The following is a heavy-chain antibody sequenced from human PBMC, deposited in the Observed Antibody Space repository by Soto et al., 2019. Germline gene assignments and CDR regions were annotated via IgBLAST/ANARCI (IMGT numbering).Heavy chain of an antibody. CDR3: CGAVIGYYFDY. V-gene: IGHV3-30*03. CDR1: GFTFSSYG. CDR2: ISYDGSKK. Sequence: QVQLVESGGGVVQPGRSLRLSCAASGFTFSSYGMHWVRQAPGKGLEWVAVISYDGSKKYYADSVKGRFTISRDNSKNPLDLQMTSLRAEDTAVYCCCGAVIGYYFDYWGPGTLVTVSS. J-gene: IGHJ4*02. D-gene: IGHD3-10*01.